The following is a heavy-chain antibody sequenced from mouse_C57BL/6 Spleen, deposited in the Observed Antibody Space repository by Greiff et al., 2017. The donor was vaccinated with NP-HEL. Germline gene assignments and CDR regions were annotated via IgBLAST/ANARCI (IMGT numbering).Heavy chain of an antibody. CDR3: ARWSTTVVAYYYYAMDY. CDR1: GYSFTGYY. Sequence: EVQLQQSGPELVKPGASVKISCKASGYSFTGYYMNWVKQSPEESLEWIGEINPSTGGTTYNQKFKAKATLTVDKSSSTAYMQLKSLTSEDSAVYYCARWSTTVVAYYYYAMDYWGQGTSVTVSS. V-gene: IGHV1-42*01. D-gene: IGHD1-1*01. J-gene: IGHJ4*01. CDR2: INPSTGGT.